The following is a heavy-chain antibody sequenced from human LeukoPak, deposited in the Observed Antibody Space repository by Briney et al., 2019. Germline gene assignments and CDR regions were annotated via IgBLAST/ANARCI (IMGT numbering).Heavy chain of an antibody. CDR3: AKEGDCSTTSCLTGGLDF. Sequence: PGGSLRLSCAASGFIVSANYMSWVRQAPGKGLEWVSVIYTGGSTYYADSVKGRFTISRDNSKNTVYLQMTSLRAEDTAVYYCAKEGDCSTTSCLTGGLDFWGKGTTVTVPS. J-gene: IGHJ6*04. V-gene: IGHV3-53*01. CDR1: GFIVSANY. D-gene: IGHD2-2*01. CDR2: IYTGGST.